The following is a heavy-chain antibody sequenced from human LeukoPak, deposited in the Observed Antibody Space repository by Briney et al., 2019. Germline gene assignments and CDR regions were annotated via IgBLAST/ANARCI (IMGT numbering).Heavy chain of an antibody. CDR1: GYTFTGYY. CDR2: INPNSGGT. Sequence: ASVKVSCKASGYTFTGYYIHWVRQAPGQGLEWMGWINPNSGGTNYAQKFQGRVTMTRDTSISTAYMELSRLRSDDTAVYYCARVGRRYQLPSYNWFDPWGQGTLVTVSS. CDR3: ARVGRRYQLPSYNWFDP. D-gene: IGHD2-2*01. J-gene: IGHJ5*02. V-gene: IGHV1-2*02.